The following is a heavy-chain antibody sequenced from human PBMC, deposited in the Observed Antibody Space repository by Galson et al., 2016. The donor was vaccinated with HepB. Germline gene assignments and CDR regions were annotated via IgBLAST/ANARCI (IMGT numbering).Heavy chain of an antibody. CDR3: ARDPTLGVPAAMSFDY. Sequence: SLRLSCAASGFIFSSYAIHWVRQAPGKGLEWVAVISYDGGNKYYADSVKGRFTISRDNSKNILYLQMNSLRAEDTAVYYCARDPTLGVPAAMSFDYWGQGTLVSVSS. CDR1: GFIFSSYA. V-gene: IGHV3-30-3*01. D-gene: IGHD2-2*01. J-gene: IGHJ4*02. CDR2: ISYDGGNK.